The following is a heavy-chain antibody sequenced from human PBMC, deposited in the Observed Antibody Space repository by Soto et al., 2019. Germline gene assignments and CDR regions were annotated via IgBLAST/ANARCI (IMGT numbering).Heavy chain of an antibody. CDR3: ARDKKGTMVRGVIIRYGMDV. CDR1: GGTFSSYT. D-gene: IGHD3-10*01. V-gene: IGHV1-69*08. Sequence: QVQLVQSGAEVKKPGSSVKVSCKASGGTFSSYTISWVRQAPGQGLEWMGRIIPILGIANYAQKFQGRVTITADKSTRTAYMELSSLRSEDTAVYYCARDKKGTMVRGVIIRYGMDVWGQGTTVTVSS. CDR2: IIPILGIA. J-gene: IGHJ6*02.